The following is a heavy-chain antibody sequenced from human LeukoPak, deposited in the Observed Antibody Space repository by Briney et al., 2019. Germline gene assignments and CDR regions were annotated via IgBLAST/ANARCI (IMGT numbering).Heavy chain of an antibody. CDR3: ARRSPGTSSLFYYYMDV. J-gene: IGHJ6*03. V-gene: IGHV3-23*01. CDR1: GFTFSNHA. Sequence: GGSLGLSCAASGFTFSNHAMSWVRQAPGKGLEWVSGISSSGSSTFFADHVKGRFTISRDNAKNSLYLQMTTLQAEDTAVYYCARRSPGTSSLFYYYMDVWGKGTTVTVSS. D-gene: IGHD1-26*01. CDR2: ISSSGSST.